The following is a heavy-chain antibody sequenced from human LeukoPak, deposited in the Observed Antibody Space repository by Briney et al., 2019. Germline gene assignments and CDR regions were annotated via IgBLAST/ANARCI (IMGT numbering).Heavy chain of an antibody. CDR3: ARGEYNWNDGQRDY. CDR1: GFTVSSNY. D-gene: IGHD1-1*01. Sequence: GGSLRLSCAASGFTVSSNYMSWVRQAPGKGLEWVSVIYSGGSTYYADSVKGRFTISRDNSKNTLYLQMNSLRAEDTAVYYCARGEYNWNDGQRDYWGQGTLVTVSS. V-gene: IGHV3-66*02. CDR2: IYSGGST. J-gene: IGHJ4*02.